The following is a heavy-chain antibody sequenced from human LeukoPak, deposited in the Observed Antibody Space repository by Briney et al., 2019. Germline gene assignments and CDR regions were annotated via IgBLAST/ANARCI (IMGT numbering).Heavy chain of an antibody. CDR3: VRWLQSTFDY. J-gene: IGHJ4*02. CDR1: GYTFTGYY. D-gene: IGHD5-24*01. CDR2: INPNSGGT. Sequence: ASEKVSCKASGYTFTGYYIHWVRQAPGQGLEWMGWINPNSGGTNYAQKFQGRVTMTRDTSISTAYMELSRLRSDDTAVYYCVRWLQSTFDYWGQGTLVTVSS. V-gene: IGHV1-2*02.